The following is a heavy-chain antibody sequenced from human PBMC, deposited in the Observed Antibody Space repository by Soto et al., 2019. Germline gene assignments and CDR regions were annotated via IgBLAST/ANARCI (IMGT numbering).Heavy chain of an antibody. Sequence: GGSLRLSCAASGFTFSSYSMNWVRQAPGKGLEWVSYISSSSSTIYYADSVKGRFTISRDNAKNSLYLQMNSLRDEDTAVYYCAREVTDCSGGSCYAPYFDYWGQGTLVTVSS. V-gene: IGHV3-48*02. CDR2: ISSSSSTI. D-gene: IGHD2-15*01. CDR1: GFTFSSYS. J-gene: IGHJ4*02. CDR3: AREVTDCSGGSCYAPYFDY.